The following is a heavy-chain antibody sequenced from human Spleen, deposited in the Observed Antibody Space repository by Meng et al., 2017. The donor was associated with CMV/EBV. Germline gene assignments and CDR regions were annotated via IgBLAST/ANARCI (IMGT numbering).Heavy chain of an antibody. D-gene: IGHD3-10*01. V-gene: IGHV1-2*02. Sequence: FTRYNMHWVRQAPGQGLEWMGWIHPNRGGTKYAEKFQGRVTLTRDTSISTAYMELSRLKSDDTAVFFCARLFHTSLGTNYYYGMDVWGQGTTVTVSS. J-gene: IGHJ6*02. CDR2: IHPNRGGT. CDR1: FTRYN. CDR3: ARLFHTSLGTNYYYGMDV.